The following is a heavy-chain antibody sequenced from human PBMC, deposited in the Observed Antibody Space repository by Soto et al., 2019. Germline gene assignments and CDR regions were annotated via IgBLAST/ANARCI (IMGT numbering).Heavy chain of an antibody. Sequence: PSETLSLTCAVSGGSISSSNWWSWVRQPPGKGLEWIGEIYPSGSTNYNPSLRSRVTISVDKSKNQFSLKLSSVTAADTAVYYCARLPIAARLSWFDPWGQGTLVTVSS. D-gene: IGHD6-6*01. CDR1: GGSISSSNW. J-gene: IGHJ5*02. CDR2: IYPSGST. V-gene: IGHV4-4*02. CDR3: ARLPIAARLSWFDP.